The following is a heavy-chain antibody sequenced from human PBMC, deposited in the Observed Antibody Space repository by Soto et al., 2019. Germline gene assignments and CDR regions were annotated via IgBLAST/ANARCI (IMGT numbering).Heavy chain of an antibody. J-gene: IGHJ5*02. V-gene: IGHV1-3*01. CDR2: INAGNGNT. D-gene: IGHD6-13*01. CDR3: ASDRAGIAAAGIRWFDP. Sequence: ASVKVSCKASGYTFTSYAMHWVRQAPGQRLEWMGWINAGNGNTKYSQKFQGRVTITRDTSASTAYMELSSLRSEDTAVYYCASDRAGIAAAGIRWFDPWGQGTLVTVSS. CDR1: GYTFTSYA.